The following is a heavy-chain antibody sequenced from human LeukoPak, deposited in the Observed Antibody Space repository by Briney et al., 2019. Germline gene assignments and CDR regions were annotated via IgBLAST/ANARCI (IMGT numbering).Heavy chain of an antibody. J-gene: IGHJ4*02. Sequence: RASVKVSCKTSGYSFTNFGITWVRQAPGKGLEWMGWITGDSETTEYAERFQGRISMTADTITSTAYMELGSLTSDDTAVYYCARVVVAVFGVMVHSNYFDSWGQGTLITVSS. CDR1: GYSFTNFG. D-gene: IGHD3-3*01. CDR2: ITGDSETT. V-gene: IGHV1-18*01. CDR3: ARVVVAVFGVMVHSNYFDS.